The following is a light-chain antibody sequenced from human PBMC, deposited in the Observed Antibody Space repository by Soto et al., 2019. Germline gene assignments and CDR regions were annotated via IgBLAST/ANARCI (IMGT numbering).Light chain of an antibody. CDR3: QQDGSSPFT. J-gene: IGKJ4*01. CDR2: GAS. CDR1: QSVTSSY. V-gene: IGKV3-20*01. Sequence: EIVLTQSPGTLSLSPGERATLSCRASQSVTSSYLAWYQQKPGQAPRLVIYGASRRATGIPDRFSGSGSGTDFTLSISRLEPEDFAAYYCQQDGSSPFTFGGGTKVEIK.